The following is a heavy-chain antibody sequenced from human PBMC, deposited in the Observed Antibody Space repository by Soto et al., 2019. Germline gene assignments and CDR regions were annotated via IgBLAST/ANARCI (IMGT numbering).Heavy chain of an antibody. V-gene: IGHV4-61*01. Sequence: QVQLQESGPGLVKPSETLSLTCTVSGGSVSSRSYYWGWIRQPPGKGLEWIGYIYYSGSNYNPSLKSRVTMSIDTSKSQVSLQVTSVTAADTAVYYCVRSYSSGWYDYWGQGTLVTVSS. CDR2: IYYSGS. J-gene: IGHJ4*02. CDR1: GGSVSSRSYY. D-gene: IGHD6-19*01. CDR3: VRSYSSGWYDY.